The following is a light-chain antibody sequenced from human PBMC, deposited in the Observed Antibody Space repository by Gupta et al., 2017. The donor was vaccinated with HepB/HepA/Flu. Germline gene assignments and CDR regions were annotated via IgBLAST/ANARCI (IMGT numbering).Light chain of an antibody. J-gene: IGLJ2*01. Sequence: QSALTQPASVSGSPGPSITISCTGTSSEVGGDNYVSWYQQHPGKAPKLMIYDVSNRPAGVASRFSGSKSGNTASLTISGRKEEDEADYYCSADTISSNLVFGGGTKLTVL. V-gene: IGLV2-14*03. CDR1: SSEVGGDNY. CDR2: DVS. CDR3: SADTISSNLV.